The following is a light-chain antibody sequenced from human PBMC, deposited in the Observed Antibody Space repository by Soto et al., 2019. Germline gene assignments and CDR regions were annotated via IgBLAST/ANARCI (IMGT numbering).Light chain of an antibody. V-gene: IGKV1-5*03. CDR1: QSISSW. J-gene: IGKJ5*01. CDR2: KAS. Sequence: DIQLTQSHSTLSASVGDRVSIXCRASQSISSWLAWYQQKPGKAPKLLIYKASSLESGVPSRFSGSGSGTESTLTISSLQPEDFATYYCQQLNTYPITFGQGTRLEIK. CDR3: QQLNTYPIT.